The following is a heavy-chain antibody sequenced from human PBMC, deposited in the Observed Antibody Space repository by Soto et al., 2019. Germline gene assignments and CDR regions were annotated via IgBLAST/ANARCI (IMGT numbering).Heavy chain of an antibody. Sequence: TLSLTCTVSGCSISSGGYYWSWIRQHPGKGLEWIGYIYYSGSTYYNPSLKSRVTISVDTSKNQFSLKLSSVTAADTAVYYCERDSGTNESWFDPWGQGTLVTVS. CDR3: ERDSGTNESWFDP. CDR1: GCSISSGGYY. D-gene: IGHD1-7*01. CDR2: IYYSGST. J-gene: IGHJ5*02. V-gene: IGHV4-31*03.